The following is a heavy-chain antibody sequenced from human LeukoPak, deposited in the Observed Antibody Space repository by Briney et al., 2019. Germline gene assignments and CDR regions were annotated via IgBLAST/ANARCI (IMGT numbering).Heavy chain of an antibody. CDR2: ISSSSSYI. J-gene: IGHJ4*02. D-gene: IGHD5-12*01. V-gene: IGHV3-21*01. CDR1: GFTFSSYE. CDR3: ARSDSGYDYDDY. Sequence: GSLRLSCAASGFTFSSYEMNWVRQAPGKGLEWVSSISSSSSYIYYADSVKGRFTISRDNAKNSLYLQMNSLRAEDTAVYYCARSDSGYDYDDYWGQGTLVTVSS.